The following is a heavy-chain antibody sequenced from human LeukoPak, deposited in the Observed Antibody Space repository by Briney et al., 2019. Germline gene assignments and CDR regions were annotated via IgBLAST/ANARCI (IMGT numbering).Heavy chain of an antibody. V-gene: IGHV3-48*03. D-gene: IGHD5-18*01. CDR1: GFTFSGYE. CDR3: ARDGPGYSFDY. Sequence: GGSLRLSCAASGFTFSGYEMHWVRQAPGKGLEWVSCIIASGSTIYYADSVKGRFTISRDNARNSLYLQMNSLRAGDTAVYYCARDGPGYSFDYWGQGTLVTVSS. J-gene: IGHJ4*02. CDR2: IIASGSTI.